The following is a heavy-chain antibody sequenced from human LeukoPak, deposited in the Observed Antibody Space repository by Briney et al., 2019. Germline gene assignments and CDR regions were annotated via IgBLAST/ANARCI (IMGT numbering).Heavy chain of an antibody. J-gene: IGHJ4*02. D-gene: IGHD6-6*01. Sequence: GGSLRLSCAASGFTFTSYGFHWVRQAPGKGLEWVAVIWHDGSNKYYADSVKGRFTISRDDSKNILYLQMNSLRAEDTAVYSCARDLGHYGSSSGSRFDYWGQGTLVTVSA. CDR2: IWHDGSNK. CDR3: ARDLGHYGSSSGSRFDY. V-gene: IGHV3-33*01. CDR1: GFTFTSYG.